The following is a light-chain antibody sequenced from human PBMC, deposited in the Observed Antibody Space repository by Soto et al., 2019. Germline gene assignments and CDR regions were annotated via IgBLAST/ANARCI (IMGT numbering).Light chain of an antibody. CDR2: KAS. CDR1: HSISSW. CDR3: QHYNSYSEA. Sequence: DILMTKFPANLSVSPGARAALSCRATHSISSWLAWYQQKPGQAPKLLIYKASTLTTGVPSRFSGSGSGTEFTLTISSLQPDDFAIYYCQHYNSYSEAFGQGTKVDIK. J-gene: IGKJ1*01. V-gene: IGKV1-5*01.